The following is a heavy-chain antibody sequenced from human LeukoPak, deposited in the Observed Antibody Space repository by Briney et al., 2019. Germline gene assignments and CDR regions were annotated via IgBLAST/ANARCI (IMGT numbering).Heavy chain of an antibody. CDR2: ISYDGSYK. Sequence: GGSLRLSCAASGFTFSTYTIHWVRQAPGKGLEWVAVISYDGSYKYYPDSVKGRFTISRDNSKNTLYLQMNSLRAEDTAVYYCAKDADSYDSTYYFDYWGQGTLVTVSS. V-gene: IGHV3-30-3*01. J-gene: IGHJ4*02. D-gene: IGHD5-18*01. CDR3: AKDADSYDSTYYFDY. CDR1: GFTFSTYT.